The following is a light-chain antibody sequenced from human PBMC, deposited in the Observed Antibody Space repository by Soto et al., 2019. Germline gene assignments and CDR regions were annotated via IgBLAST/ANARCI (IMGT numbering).Light chain of an antibody. J-gene: IGKJ5*01. CDR1: QHISTF. V-gene: IGKV1-33*01. CDR2: DAS. Sequence: DLRMTQSPSSLSASVGDRVTITCRASQHISTFLNWYQQKPGKAPKVLINDASDLQTGVPSRFSGSGSGTHFTLTISSLQPEDVATYYCQQYDDVPITFGQGTQLEIK. CDR3: QQYDDVPIT.